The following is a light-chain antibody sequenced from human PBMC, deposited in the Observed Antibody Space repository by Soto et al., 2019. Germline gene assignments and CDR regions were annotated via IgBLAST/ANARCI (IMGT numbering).Light chain of an antibody. J-gene: IGLJ2*01. CDR1: SATIGSKT. CDR3: ALWYDSLHGVV. Sequence: QSVLTQPPSPSGTPGQRVTISCSGSSATIGSKTVNWYQQLPGTAPNILIYSNNQRPSGVPDRFSGSKSGTSASLAISGPQSEDEADFYCALWYDSLHGVVFGGGTKLTVL. CDR2: SNN. V-gene: IGLV1-44*01.